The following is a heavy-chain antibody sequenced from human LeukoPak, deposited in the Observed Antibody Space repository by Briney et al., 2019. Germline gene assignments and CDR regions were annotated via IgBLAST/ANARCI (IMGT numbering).Heavy chain of an antibody. Sequence: GGSLRLSCAASGFTFSSCNMNWVRQSPGKGLEWLSYITSSSSTIYYADSVKGRFTNSRDNAKNSLYLQMNSLRAEDTAVYYCARAATGDTYGYYYWGQGTLVTVSS. D-gene: IGHD5-18*01. J-gene: IGHJ4*02. V-gene: IGHV3-48*04. CDR1: GFTFSSCN. CDR3: ARAATGDTYGYYY. CDR2: ITSSSSTI.